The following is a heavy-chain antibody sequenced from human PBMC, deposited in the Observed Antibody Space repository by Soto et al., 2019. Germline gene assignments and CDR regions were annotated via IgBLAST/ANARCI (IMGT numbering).Heavy chain of an antibody. Sequence: GEALKISCKGSGYSFTSYWISWVRQMPGKGLEWMGRIDPSDSYTNYSPSFQGHVTISADKSISTAYLQWSSLKASDTAMYYCARPCHSSSFGYYGMDVWGQGTSVTLSS. CDR3: ARPCHSSSFGYYGMDV. V-gene: IGHV5-10-1*01. CDR2: IDPSDSYT. D-gene: IGHD6-6*01. J-gene: IGHJ6*02. CDR1: GYSFTSYW.